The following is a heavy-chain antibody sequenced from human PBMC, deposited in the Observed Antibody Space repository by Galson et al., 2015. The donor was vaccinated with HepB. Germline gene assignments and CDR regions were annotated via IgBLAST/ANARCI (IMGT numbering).Heavy chain of an antibody. CDR2: FDPEDGET. J-gene: IGHJ4*02. D-gene: IGHD3-16*02. Sequence: SVKVSCKVSGYTLTELSMHWVRQAPGKGLEWMGGFDPEDGETIYAQKFQGRVTMTEDTSTDTAYMELSSLRSEDTAVYYCATCYTFGGVIANLGYWGQGTLVTVSS. V-gene: IGHV1-24*01. CDR3: ATCYTFGGVIANLGY. CDR1: GYTLTELS.